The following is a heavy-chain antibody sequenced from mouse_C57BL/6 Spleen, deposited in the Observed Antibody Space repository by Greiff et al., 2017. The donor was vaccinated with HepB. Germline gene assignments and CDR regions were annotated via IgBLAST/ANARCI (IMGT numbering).Heavy chain of an antibody. D-gene: IGHD1-1*01. CDR3: ASPPYYYGSSYGYFDV. V-gene: IGHV1-53*01. Sequence: QVQLQQPGTELVKPGASVKLSCKASGYTFTSYWMHWVKQRPGQGLEWIGNINPSNGGTNYNEKFKSKATLTVDKSSSTAYMQLSSLTSEDSAVYYCASPPYYYGSSYGYFDVWGTGPTVTVSS. J-gene: IGHJ1*03. CDR1: GYTFTSYW. CDR2: INPSNGGT.